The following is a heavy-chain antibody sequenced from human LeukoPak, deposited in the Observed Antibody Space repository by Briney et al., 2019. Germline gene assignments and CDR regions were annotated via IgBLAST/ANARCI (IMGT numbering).Heavy chain of an antibody. CDR3: ARGPPRGTAAGPDF. CDR2: INPNSGGT. J-gene: IGHJ4*02. D-gene: IGHD6-13*01. Sequence: GASVKVSCKASGYTFTDYYMHWVRQAPGQGLEWMGWINPNSGGTNYAQKFHGRVTVTRDTSISTAFMDLSSLRSDDTAVFYCARGPPRGTAAGPDFWGQGTLVTVSS. V-gene: IGHV1-2*02. CDR1: GYTFTDYY.